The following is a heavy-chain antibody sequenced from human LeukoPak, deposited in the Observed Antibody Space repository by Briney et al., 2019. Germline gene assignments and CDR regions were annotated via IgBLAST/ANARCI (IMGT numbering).Heavy chain of an antibody. CDR2: ISSSSSYI. Sequence: PGGSLRLSCAASGFTFSSYSMNWVRQAPGKGLEWVSSISSSSSYIYYADSVKGRFTISRDNAKNSLYLQMNSLRAKDTAVYYCASLGNKYCSSTSCYTGSFDYWGQGTLVTVSS. J-gene: IGHJ4*02. CDR3: ASLGNKYCSSTSCYTGSFDY. CDR1: GFTFSSYS. D-gene: IGHD2-2*02. V-gene: IGHV3-21*01.